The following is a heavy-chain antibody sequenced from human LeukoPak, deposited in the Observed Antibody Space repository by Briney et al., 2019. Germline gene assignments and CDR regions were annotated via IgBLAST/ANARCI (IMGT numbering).Heavy chain of an antibody. CDR2: IYYSGST. D-gene: IGHD3-10*01. Sequence: DPSETLSLTCTVSGGSISSYYWSWIRQPPGKGLEWIGYIYYSGSTNYNPSLKSRVTISVDTSKNQFSLKLSSVTAADTAVYYCARALYGITMVRGARGWYFDYWGQGTLVTVS. J-gene: IGHJ4*02. V-gene: IGHV4-59*01. CDR3: ARALYGITMVRGARGWYFDY. CDR1: GGSISSYY.